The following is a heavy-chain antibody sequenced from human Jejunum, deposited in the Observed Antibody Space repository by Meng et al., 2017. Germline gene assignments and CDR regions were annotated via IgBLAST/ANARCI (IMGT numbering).Heavy chain of an antibody. CDR2: TYYRSKWYN. CDR3: ARDDISVYFQQ. V-gene: IGHV6-1*01. Sequence: PLHLSGPGLVKPSQTLSLTCAISGDSVSSNSATWNWIRQPPSRGLEWLGRTYYRSKWYNDYAVSAKGRITINPDTSKNQFSLQLNSLTPEDTAVYYCARDDISVYFQQWGQGTLVTVSS. J-gene: IGHJ1*01. CDR1: GDSVSSNSAT.